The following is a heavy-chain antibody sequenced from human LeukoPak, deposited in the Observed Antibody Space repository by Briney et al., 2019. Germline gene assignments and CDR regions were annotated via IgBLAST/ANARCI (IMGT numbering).Heavy chain of an antibody. CDR1: GFTFSSYG. V-gene: IGHV3-21*01. J-gene: IGHJ5*02. D-gene: IGHD3-22*01. CDR2: ISSGATYI. CDR3: ARDPSGYYGYNWFGP. Sequence: GGTLRLSCAASGFTFSSYGMSWVRQAPGKGLEWVSAISSGATYIYYAGSLRGRFTISRDNAKNSLYLHMNSLRAEDTAVYYCARDPSGYYGYNWFGPWGQGTLVTVSS.